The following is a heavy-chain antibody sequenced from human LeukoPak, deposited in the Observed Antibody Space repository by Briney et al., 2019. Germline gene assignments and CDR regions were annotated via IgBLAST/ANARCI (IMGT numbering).Heavy chain of an antibody. D-gene: IGHD3-10*01. J-gene: IGHJ4*02. Sequence: PGGSLRLSCVASGFTFSSYSMNWVRQAPGKGLEGVAFMRYDGSNKYYADSVKGRFTISRDNSKNMLYLQMNSLRAEDTAVYYCAKMSAQPGRDYYGSGIYVRDYWGQGTLVTVSS. V-gene: IGHV3-30*02. CDR2: MRYDGSNK. CDR3: AKMSAQPGRDYYGSGIYVRDY. CDR1: GFTFSSYS.